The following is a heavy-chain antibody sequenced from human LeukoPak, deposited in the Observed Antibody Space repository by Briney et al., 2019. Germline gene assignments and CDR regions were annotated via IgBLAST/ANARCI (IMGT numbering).Heavy chain of an antibody. D-gene: IGHD3-9*01. V-gene: IGHV3-21*01. CDR2: ISSSSSYI. Sequence: GGSLRLSCAASGFTFSSYSMNWVRQAPGKGLEWVSSISSSSSYIYYADSVKGRFTISRDNAKNSLYLQMNSLRAEDTAVYYCARDDKHYHILTGYSDYWGQGTLVTVSS. J-gene: IGHJ4*02. CDR1: GFTFSSYS. CDR3: ARDDKHYHILTGYSDY.